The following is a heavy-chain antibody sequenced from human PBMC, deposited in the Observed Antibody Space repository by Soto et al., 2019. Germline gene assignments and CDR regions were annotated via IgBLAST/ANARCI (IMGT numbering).Heavy chain of an antibody. CDR1: GFTFSDYY. D-gene: IGHD4-4*01. CDR2: INQDGSAK. V-gene: IGHV3-7*05. J-gene: IGHJ5*02. CDR3: ARCNGGFDP. Sequence: EEQLVESGGGLVQPGGSLRLYCAASGFTFSDYYMSWVRQAPGKGLEWVANINQDGSAKSYVYYVRGRFTISRDNGKNSLSLQMESLRADDTDVYYCARCNGGFDPGGQGTLVTVSS.